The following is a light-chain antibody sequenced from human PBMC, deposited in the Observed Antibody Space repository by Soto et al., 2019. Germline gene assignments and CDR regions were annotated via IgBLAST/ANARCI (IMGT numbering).Light chain of an antibody. Sequence: EVVLTQSPGTLSLSPGERATLSCRASQSITNNYLAWYQQRPGLAPRLLIYGASIRATGIPDRLSGSGSGTDFTLTISRLEPEDFAVYYCQQYGNSRTFGQGTKVDIK. V-gene: IGKV3-20*01. CDR2: GAS. J-gene: IGKJ1*01. CDR1: QSITNNY. CDR3: QQYGNSRT.